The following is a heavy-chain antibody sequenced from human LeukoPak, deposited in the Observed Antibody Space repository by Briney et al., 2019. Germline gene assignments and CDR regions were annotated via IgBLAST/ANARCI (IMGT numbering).Heavy chain of an antibody. V-gene: IGHV1-46*01. Sequence: ASVKVSCKASGYTFTSYYIHWVRQAPGQGLEWMGIINPSGGSTSYAQKFQGRVTMTRDMSTSTVYMELSSLRSEDMAVYYCAREGAGGSPFDYWGQGTLVTVSS. J-gene: IGHJ4*02. D-gene: IGHD3-10*01. CDR1: GYTFTSYY. CDR3: AREGAGGSPFDY. CDR2: INPSGGST.